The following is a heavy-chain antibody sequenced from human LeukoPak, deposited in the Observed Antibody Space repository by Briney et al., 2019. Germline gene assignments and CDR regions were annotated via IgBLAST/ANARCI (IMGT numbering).Heavy chain of an antibody. J-gene: IGHJ3*02. V-gene: IGHV3-21*01. CDR2: ISSSSYI. Sequence: GGSLRLSCAASGFTFSSYSMNWVRQAPGKGLEWVSSISSSSYIYYADSVKGRFTISRDNAKNSLYLQMNSLRAEDTAVYYCASSLKYGDDAFDIWGQGTMVTVSS. D-gene: IGHD4-17*01. CDR3: ASSLKYGDDAFDI. CDR1: GFTFSSYS.